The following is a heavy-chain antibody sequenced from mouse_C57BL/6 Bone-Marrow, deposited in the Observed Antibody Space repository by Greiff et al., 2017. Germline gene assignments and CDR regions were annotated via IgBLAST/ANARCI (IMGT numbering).Heavy chain of an antibody. V-gene: IGHV1-64*01. J-gene: IGHJ3*01. CDR2: IHPNSGST. CDR1: GYTFTSYW. CDR3: APYPFAY. D-gene: IGHD5-1-1*01. Sequence: QVQLLQPGAELVKPGASVKLSCKASGYTFTSYWMHWVQQRPGQGLEWIGMIHPNSGSTNYNEKFKSKATLSVDKSSSIAYMQLSSLTSEDSAVYYCAPYPFAYWGQGTLVTVSA.